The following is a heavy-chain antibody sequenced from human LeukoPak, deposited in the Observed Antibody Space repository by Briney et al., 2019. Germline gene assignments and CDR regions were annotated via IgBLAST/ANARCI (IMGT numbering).Heavy chain of an antibody. V-gene: IGHV3-21*01. CDR1: GFTFSSYD. CDR2: ISSSSSYI. J-gene: IGHJ4*02. Sequence: SGGSLRLSCAASGFTFSSYDMTWVRQAPGRGLEWVSSISSSSSYIYYADSVKGRFTISRDNAQNSLYLQMNSLRAEDTAVYYCARDDRDHVMITFGGVIAPFDYWGQGTLVTVSS. D-gene: IGHD3-16*02. CDR3: ARDDRDHVMITFGGVIAPFDY.